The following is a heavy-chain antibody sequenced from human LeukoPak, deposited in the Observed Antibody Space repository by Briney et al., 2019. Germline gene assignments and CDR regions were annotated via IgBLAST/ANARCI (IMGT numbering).Heavy chain of an antibody. CDR3: ARGTTQFLEWLLSPLTTYYFVY. V-gene: IGHV1-8*01. CDR1: GYTFTSYD. J-gene: IGHJ4*02. D-gene: IGHD3-3*01. CDR2: MNPNSGNT. Sequence: ASVKVSCKASGYTFTSYDINWVRQATGQGLEWMGWMNPNSGNTGYAQKFQGRVTMTRNTSISTAYMELSSLRSEDTAVYYCARGTTQFLEWLLSPLTTYYFVYWGQGTLVTVSS.